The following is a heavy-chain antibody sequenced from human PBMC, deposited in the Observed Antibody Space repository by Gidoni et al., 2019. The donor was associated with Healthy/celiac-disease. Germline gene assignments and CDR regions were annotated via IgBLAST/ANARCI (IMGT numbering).Heavy chain of an antibody. CDR3: AREPREFDY. V-gene: IGHV3-21*01. CDR1: GFTLISYS. Sequence: EVQLVESGGGLVKPGGALRLSCAASGFTLISYSINWVRQAPGKVLEWVSSISSSSSYIYYADSVKGRFTISSDNAKNSLYLQMNSLRAEDTAVYYCAREPREFDYWGQGTLVTVSS. CDR2: ISSSSSYI. J-gene: IGHJ4*02.